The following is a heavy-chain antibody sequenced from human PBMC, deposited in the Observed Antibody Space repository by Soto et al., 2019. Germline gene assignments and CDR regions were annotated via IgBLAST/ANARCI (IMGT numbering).Heavy chain of an antibody. V-gene: IGHV3-21*01. D-gene: IGHD1-20*01. J-gene: IGHJ4*02. Sequence: GGSLRLSCAASGFTFSSYSMNWVRQAPGKGLEWVSSISSSSSYIYYADSVKGRFTISRDNAKNSLYLQMNSLRAEDTAVYYCAREAGGISVPKEIDYWGQGTLVTVSS. CDR2: ISSSSSYI. CDR1: GFTFSSYS. CDR3: AREAGGISVPKEIDY.